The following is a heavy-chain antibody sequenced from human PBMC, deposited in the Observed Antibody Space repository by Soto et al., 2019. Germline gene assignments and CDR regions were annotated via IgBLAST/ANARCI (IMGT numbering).Heavy chain of an antibody. D-gene: IGHD3-3*01. J-gene: IGHJ4*02. CDR3: ARFSEWFLFDY. Sequence: SETLSLTCTVSGGSISSNGYYWSWIRQHPGKGLEWIGYIYYSGSTYYNPSLRSRVTISLDTSKNQFSLKLSSVTAADTAVYYCARFSEWFLFDYWGRGTLVTVSS. CDR1: GGSISSNGYY. V-gene: IGHV4-31*03. CDR2: IYYSGST.